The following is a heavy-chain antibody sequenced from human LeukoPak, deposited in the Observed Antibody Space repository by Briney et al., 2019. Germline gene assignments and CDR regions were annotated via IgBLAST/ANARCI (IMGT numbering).Heavy chain of an antibody. D-gene: IGHD5-18*01. J-gene: IGHJ4*02. CDR2: FDPEDGET. V-gene: IGHV1-24*01. CDR1: GYTLTELS. Sequence: ASVKVSCKVSGYTLTELSMHWVRQAPGKGLEWMGGFDPEDGETIYAQKFQGRVTMTEDTSTDTAYMKLSSLRSEDTAVYYCATPAGDSYGIVFDYWGQGTLVTVSS. CDR3: ATPAGDSYGIVFDY.